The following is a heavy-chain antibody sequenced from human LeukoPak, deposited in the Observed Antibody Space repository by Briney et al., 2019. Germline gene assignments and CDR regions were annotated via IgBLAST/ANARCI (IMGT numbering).Heavy chain of an antibody. CDR3: ASLTTVDLYFDY. V-gene: IGHV4-39*01. CDR1: GGSISSSSYY. J-gene: IGHJ4*02. CDR2: IYYSGGT. D-gene: IGHD4-23*01. Sequence: PSETLSLTCTVSGGSISSSSYYWGWIRQPPGKGLEWIGSIYYSGGTYYNPSLKSRVTISVDTSKNQFSLKLSSVTAADTAEYYCASLTTVDLYFDYWGQGTLVTVSS.